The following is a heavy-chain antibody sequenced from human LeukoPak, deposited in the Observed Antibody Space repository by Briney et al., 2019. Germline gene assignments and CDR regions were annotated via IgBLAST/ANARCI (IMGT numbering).Heavy chain of an antibody. CDR1: GGTFSSYA. Sequence: ASVKVSCKASGGTFSSYAISWVRQAPGQGLEWMGGIIPIFGTANYAQKFQGRVTITADESTSTAYMELSSLRSEDTAVYYCARDRYSSSSGSFDYWGQGTLVTVSS. J-gene: IGHJ4*02. CDR3: ARDRYSSSSGSFDY. V-gene: IGHV1-69*13. D-gene: IGHD6-6*01. CDR2: IIPIFGTA.